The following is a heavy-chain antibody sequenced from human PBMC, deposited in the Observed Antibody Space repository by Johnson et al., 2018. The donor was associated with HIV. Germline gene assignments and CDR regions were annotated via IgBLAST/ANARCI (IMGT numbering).Heavy chain of an antibody. D-gene: IGHD1-26*01. V-gene: IGHV3-30*04. J-gene: IGHJ3*02. CDR2: ISYDGSNK. CDR1: GFTFSSYA. Sequence: QVQLVESGGGVVQPGRSLRLSCAASGFTFSSYAMHWVRQAPGKGLEWVAVISYDGSNKYYADSVKGRFTISRDNSKNSLYLQMNSLRTEDTALYYCARETDIAPYSGSYPTQAFDIWGQGTMVTVSS. CDR3: ARETDIAPYSGSYPTQAFDI.